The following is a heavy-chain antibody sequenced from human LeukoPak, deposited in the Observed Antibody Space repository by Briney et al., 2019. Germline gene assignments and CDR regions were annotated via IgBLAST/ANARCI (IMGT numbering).Heavy chain of an antibody. CDR3: ARVERSGWLGY. CDR2: IRNKVNSYTT. Sequence: PGGSLGLSRAASGFTFSDHYMDWVRQAPGKGLEWVGRIRNKVNSYTTEYGASVKGRFTISRDDSKNSVYLQMNSLKTDDTAVYYCARVERSGWLGYWGQGTLVTVSS. D-gene: IGHD6-19*01. J-gene: IGHJ4*02. CDR1: GFTFSDHY. V-gene: IGHV3-72*01.